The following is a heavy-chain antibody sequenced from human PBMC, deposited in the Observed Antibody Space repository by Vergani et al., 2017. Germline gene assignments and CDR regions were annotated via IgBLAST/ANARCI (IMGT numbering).Heavy chain of an antibody. CDR1: GFSFSSFG. Sequence: QVQLVESGGGVVQPGGSLRLSCATSGFSFSSFGMHWVRQAPGKGLEWVAFIRPDESNKYYADSVKGRFTISRDNSRNTLHLQMNSLRPDDTAMYYCAKDGRENSDYGYFDYWGQGTLVTVSS. CDR3: AKDGRENSDYGYFDY. D-gene: IGHD4-17*01. V-gene: IGHV3-30*02. CDR2: IRPDESNK. J-gene: IGHJ4*02.